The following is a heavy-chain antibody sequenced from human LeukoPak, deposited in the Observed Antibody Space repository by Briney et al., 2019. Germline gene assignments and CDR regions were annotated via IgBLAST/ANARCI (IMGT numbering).Heavy chain of an antibody. CDR3: ARIVDYDSSGHPRYYFDY. CDR1: GGSFSGYY. V-gene: IGHV4-34*01. D-gene: IGHD3-22*01. J-gene: IGHJ4*02. CDR2: INHSGST. Sequence: SETLSLTCAVYGGSFSGYYWSWIRQPPGKGLEWIGEINHSGSTNYNPSLKSRVTISVDTSKNQFSLKLSSVTAADTAVYYCARIVDYDSSGHPRYYFDYWGQGTLVTVSS.